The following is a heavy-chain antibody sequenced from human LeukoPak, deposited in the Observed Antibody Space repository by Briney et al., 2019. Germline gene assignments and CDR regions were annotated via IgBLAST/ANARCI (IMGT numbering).Heavy chain of an antibody. D-gene: IGHD3-16*01. CDR2: INPSGGST. CDR1: GYTFTSYC. V-gene: IGHV1-46*03. Sequence: ASVKVSCKASGYTFTSYCMHWVRQAPGQWLEWMGIINPSGGSTSYAQKFQGRVTMTRDTSTSTVYMELSSLRSEDTAVYYCARSQEELCFDYWGQGTLVTVSS. J-gene: IGHJ4*02. CDR3: ARSQEELCFDY.